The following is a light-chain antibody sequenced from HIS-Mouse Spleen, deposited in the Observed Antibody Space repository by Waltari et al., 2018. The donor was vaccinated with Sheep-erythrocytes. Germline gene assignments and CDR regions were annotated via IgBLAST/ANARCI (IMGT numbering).Light chain of an antibody. CDR1: SSDVGGSNY. J-gene: IGLJ1*01. CDR2: DVS. CDR3: CSYAGSYNHV. V-gene: IGLV2-11*01. Sequence: QSALTQPRSVSGSPGQSVTISCPRTSSDVGGSNYSPWYQQHPGKAPKLMIYDVSKRPSGVPDRFSGSKSGNTASLTISGLQAEDEADYYCCSYAGSYNHVFATGTKVTVL.